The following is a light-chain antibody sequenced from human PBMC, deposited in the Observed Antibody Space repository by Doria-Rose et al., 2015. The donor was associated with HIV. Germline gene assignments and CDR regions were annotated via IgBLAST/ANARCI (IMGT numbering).Light chain of an antibody. CDR3: MQALQTPYT. J-gene: IGKJ2*01. CDR1: QSLLHTIGYNY. CDR2: LGS. V-gene: IGKV2-28*01. Sequence: DIVLTQSPLSLPVTPGQPASISCRSSQSLLHTIGYNYLDWYLQKPGQSPQLLIYLGSNRASGVPDRFSGSGSGTDFTLKSSRVEAEDVGVYYCMQALQTPYTFGQGTKLEIK.